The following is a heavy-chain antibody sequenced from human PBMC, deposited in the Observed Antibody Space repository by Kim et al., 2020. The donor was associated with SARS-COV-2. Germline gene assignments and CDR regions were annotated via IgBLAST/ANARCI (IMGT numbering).Heavy chain of an antibody. CDR2: IYYSGST. J-gene: IGHJ6*02. V-gene: IGHV4-31*03. Sequence: SETLSLTCSVSGGSISTGGYYWSWIRQHPGKGLEWIGYIYYSGSTYYNPSLKSRVTIAVDTFKNQFSLKLSSVAAADTAVYYCARTCSSISCYYYYGMDVWGQATTVTVSS. CDR3: ARTCSSISCYYYYGMDV. D-gene: IGHD2-2*01. CDR1: GGSISTGGYY.